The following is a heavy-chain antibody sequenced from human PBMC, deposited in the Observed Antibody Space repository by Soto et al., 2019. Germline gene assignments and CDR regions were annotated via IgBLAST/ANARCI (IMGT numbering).Heavy chain of an antibody. D-gene: IGHD3-3*01. CDR3: ARYGRMEGWFDP. CDR1: GGTFSSYA. CDR2: IIPSFGTA. V-gene: IGHV1-69*12. Sequence: QVQLVQSGAEVKKPGSSVKVSCEASGGTFSSYAISWVRQAPGQGLEWMGGIIPSFGTANYAQKFQGRVTITADESTSTAYMELSSLRSEDTAVYYCARYGRMEGWFDPWGQGTLVTVSS. J-gene: IGHJ5*02.